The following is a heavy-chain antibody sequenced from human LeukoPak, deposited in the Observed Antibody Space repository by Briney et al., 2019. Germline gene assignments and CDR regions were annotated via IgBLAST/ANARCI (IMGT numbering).Heavy chain of an antibody. Sequence: ASVKVSCKASGYSFTSYGISWVRQAPGQGLEWMGWISAYNGNTNYAQKLQGRVTMTTDTSTSTAYMELRSLRSDDTAVYYCARSGYYGSGSYYRGYYYYGMDVWGKGTTVTVSS. CDR3: ARSGYYGSGSYYRGYYYYGMDV. CDR2: ISAYNGNT. J-gene: IGHJ6*04. V-gene: IGHV1-18*04. D-gene: IGHD3-10*01. CDR1: GYSFTSYG.